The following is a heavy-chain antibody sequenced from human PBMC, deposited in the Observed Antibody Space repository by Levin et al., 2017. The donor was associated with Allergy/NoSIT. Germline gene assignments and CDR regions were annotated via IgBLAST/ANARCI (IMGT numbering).Heavy chain of an antibody. D-gene: IGHD3-22*01. V-gene: IGHV3-43*01. CDR1: GFTFDDYT. Sequence: GESLKISCAASGFTFDDYTMHWVRQAPGKGLEWVSLISWDGGSTYYADSVKGRFTISRDNSKNSLYLQMNSLRTEDTALYYCAKDPGWGDSSGLLDYWGQGTLVTVSS. CDR2: ISWDGGST. J-gene: IGHJ4*02. CDR3: AKDPGWGDSSGLLDY.